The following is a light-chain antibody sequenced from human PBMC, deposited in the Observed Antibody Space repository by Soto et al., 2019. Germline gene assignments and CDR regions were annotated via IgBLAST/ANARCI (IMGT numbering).Light chain of an antibody. CDR2: DTS. Sequence: EIVLTQSPATLSLSPGERATLSCKASQSVSSSHLAWYQRKVGQPPRLLLHDTSTRATGVPDRFSGSGSGTDFTLTISRLEPEDFAVYYCQQFGNSLYTFGQGTKVDIK. V-gene: IGKV3-20*01. J-gene: IGKJ2*01. CDR3: QQFGNSLYT. CDR1: QSVSSSH.